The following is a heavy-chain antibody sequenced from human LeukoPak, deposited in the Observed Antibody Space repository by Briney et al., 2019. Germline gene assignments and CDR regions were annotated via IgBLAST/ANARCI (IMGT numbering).Heavy chain of an antibody. CDR2: IRYDGSNK. V-gene: IGHV3-30*02. CDR3: AKGRGGYSYGYVAFDI. CDR1: GFIFSSYA. J-gene: IGHJ3*02. Sequence: GGSLRLSCPASGFIFSSYAMHWVRQAPGKGLEWVAFIRYDGSNKYYADSVKGRFTISRDNSKNTLYLQMNSLRAEDTAVYYCAKGRGGYSYGYVAFDIWGQGTMVTVSS. D-gene: IGHD5-18*01.